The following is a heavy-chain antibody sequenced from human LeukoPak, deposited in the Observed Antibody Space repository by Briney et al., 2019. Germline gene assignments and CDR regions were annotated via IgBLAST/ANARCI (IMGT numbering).Heavy chain of an antibody. D-gene: IGHD1-26*01. V-gene: IGHV4-4*07. J-gene: IGHJ3*01. Sequence: SETLSLTCTVSGGSISSYYWSWIRQPAGKGPEWIGRIYSSGNTNYNPSLESRVTMSIDTSKHQFSLKLTSVTAADTAVYYCARERGILRGDAFDLWGQGKMVTVSA. CDR2: IYSSGNT. CDR1: GGSISSYY. CDR3: ARERGILRGDAFDL.